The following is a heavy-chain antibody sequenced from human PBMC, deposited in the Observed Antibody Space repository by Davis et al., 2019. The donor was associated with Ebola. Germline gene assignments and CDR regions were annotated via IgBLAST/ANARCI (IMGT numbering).Heavy chain of an antibody. CDR1: GGSISSSNW. CDR2: INHSGST. CDR3: ARGPSAVNFDY. D-gene: IGHD2-2*01. J-gene: IGHJ4*02. Sequence: MPSETLSLTCAVSGGSISSSNWWRWVRQPPGKGLEWIGEINHSGSTNYNPSLKSRVTISVDTSKNQFSLKLSSVTAADTAVYYCARGPSAVNFDYWGQGTLVTVSS. V-gene: IGHV4-4*02.